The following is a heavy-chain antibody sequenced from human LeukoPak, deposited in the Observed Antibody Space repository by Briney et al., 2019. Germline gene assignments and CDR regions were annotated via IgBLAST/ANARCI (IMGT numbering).Heavy chain of an antibody. CDR2: LYYRGSP. J-gene: IGHJ4*02. Sequence: SETLSLTCTVSGGSISSSSSYWGWFRQPPGKGLEWIGTLYYRGSPYYTPSLWGRVIISLDTSKNQFSLRLSSVTAADTAVYYCARFRLPRNDFDFWGQGTLVTVSS. CDR1: GGSISSSSSY. CDR3: ARFRLPRNDFDF. D-gene: IGHD6-25*01. V-gene: IGHV4-39*07.